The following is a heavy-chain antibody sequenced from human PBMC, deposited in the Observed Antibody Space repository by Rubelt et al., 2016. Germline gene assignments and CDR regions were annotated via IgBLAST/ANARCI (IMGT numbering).Heavy chain of an antibody. CDR3: AKQVVPGTAHQFAMDV. Sequence: QAPGKGLEWVAVVRFDGTRTYYADSVRGRVTMSRDNSRSTLYLQMNSLRAEDTAVYYRAKQVVPGTAHQFAMDVWGQGTTVSVSS. V-gene: IGHV3-30*02. D-gene: IGHD6-19*01. J-gene: IGHJ6*02. CDR2: VRFDGTRT.